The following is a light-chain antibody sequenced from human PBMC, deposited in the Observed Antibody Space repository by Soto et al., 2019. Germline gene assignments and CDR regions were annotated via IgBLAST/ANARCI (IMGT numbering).Light chain of an antibody. J-gene: IGLJ3*02. Sequence: QSALTQPASVSGPPGQSISISCAGTSSGVGDYNYVSWYQQHPGKAPKLLIYDVSNRPSGVSNRFSGSKSGNTASLTISGLQAEDEADYYCQSYDSNLVGLVFGAGTQLTVL. CDR3: QSYDSNLVGLV. CDR1: SSGVGDYNY. V-gene: IGLV2-14*03. CDR2: DVS.